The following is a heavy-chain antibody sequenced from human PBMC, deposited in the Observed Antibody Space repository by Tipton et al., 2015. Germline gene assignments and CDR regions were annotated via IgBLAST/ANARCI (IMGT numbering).Heavy chain of an antibody. J-gene: IGHJ4*02. CDR2: ISGSSYDT. D-gene: IGHD6-19*01. V-gene: IGHV3-23*01. CDR3: ARGQWLVNY. Sequence: SLRLSCAASGFTFSSYAMSWVRQAPGKGLEWVSSISGSSYDTYYADSVKGRFTISRDNSKNTLFLQMNNLRAEDTAVYYCARGQWLVNYWGQGTLVTVSS. CDR1: GFTFSSYA.